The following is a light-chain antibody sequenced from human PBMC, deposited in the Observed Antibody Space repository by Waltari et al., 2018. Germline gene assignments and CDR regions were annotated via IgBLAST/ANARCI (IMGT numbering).Light chain of an antibody. CDR2: DVT. J-gene: IGLJ3*02. V-gene: IGLV2-11*01. Sequence: SALTQPRSVSGSPGQSATIPCTGTTSDVGGYNYVSWYQHHPGKAPKLMIFDVTQRPSAVPSRFSGSKSATTASLTISGLQAEDEADYYCCSFAGTYTWVFGGGTKVTVL. CDR1: TSDVGGYNY. CDR3: CSFAGTYTWV.